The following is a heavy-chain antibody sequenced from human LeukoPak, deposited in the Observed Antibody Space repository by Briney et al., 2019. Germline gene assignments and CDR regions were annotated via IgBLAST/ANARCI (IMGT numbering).Heavy chain of an antibody. Sequence: PSETLSLTCTVSGGSISSYYWSWIRQPPGKGLEWTGYIYYSGSTNYNPSLKSRVTISVDTSKNQFSLKLSSVTAADTAVYYCARVAVRGVIQYWGQGTLVTVSS. V-gene: IGHV4-59*01. CDR2: IYYSGST. CDR3: ARVAVRGVIQY. J-gene: IGHJ4*02. D-gene: IGHD3-10*01. CDR1: GGSISSYY.